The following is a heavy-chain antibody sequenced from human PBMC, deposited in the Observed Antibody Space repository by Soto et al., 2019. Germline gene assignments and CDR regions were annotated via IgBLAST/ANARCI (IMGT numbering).Heavy chain of an antibody. CDR3: ARVYWPTDFGVVIRDGMDV. V-gene: IGHV1-3*01. CDR2: INAGNGNT. Sequence: GASVKVSCKASGYTFTSYAMHWVRQAPGQRLEWMGWINAGNGNTKYSQKFQGRVTITRDTSASTAHMELSSLRSEDTAVYYCARVYWPTDFGVVIRDGMDVWGQGTTVTVSS. CDR1: GYTFTSYA. D-gene: IGHD3-3*01. J-gene: IGHJ6*02.